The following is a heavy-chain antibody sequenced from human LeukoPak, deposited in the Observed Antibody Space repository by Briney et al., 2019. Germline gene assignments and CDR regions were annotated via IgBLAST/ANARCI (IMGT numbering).Heavy chain of an antibody. Sequence: SETLSLTCTVSGGSISTSTYSWGWIRQPPGKGLEWIGNIYYSVTTYYNPSLKSRVTISVATSKNQFSLKLSSLTAADTAVFYCARVGYGDYPFDYWGQGTLVTVSS. CDR1: GGSISTSTYS. D-gene: IGHD4-17*01. CDR2: IYYSVTT. V-gene: IGHV4-39*01. CDR3: ARVGYGDYPFDY. J-gene: IGHJ4*02.